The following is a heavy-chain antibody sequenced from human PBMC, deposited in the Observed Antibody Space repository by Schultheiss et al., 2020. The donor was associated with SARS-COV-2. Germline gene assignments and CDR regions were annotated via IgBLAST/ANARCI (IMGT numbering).Heavy chain of an antibody. CDR1: GGSISSSSYY. D-gene: IGHD1-1*01. Sequence: SETLSLTCTVSGGSISSSSYYWGWIRQPPGKGLEWIGSIYYSGSTNYNPSLKSRVTISVDTSKNQFSLKLSSVTAADTAVYYCARHERREAPFDYWGQGTLVTVSS. CDR3: ARHERREAPFDY. J-gene: IGHJ4*02. V-gene: IGHV4-39*01. CDR2: IYYSGST.